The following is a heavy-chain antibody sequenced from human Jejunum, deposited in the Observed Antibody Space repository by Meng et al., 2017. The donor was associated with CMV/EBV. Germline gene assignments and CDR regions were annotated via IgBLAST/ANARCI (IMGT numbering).Heavy chain of an antibody. CDR2: INPDLGVP. D-gene: IGHD3-16*01. J-gene: IGHJ5*02. CDR1: GYTFTDHY. V-gene: IGHV1-2*06. Sequence: CKSSGYTFTDHYIPWVRQAPGQGLDWMGLINPDLGVPDYAQKFQGRVTVTRDTSISTAYLELRSLTSDDTAVYYCVRELWGGWFDPWGQGTLVTVSS. CDR3: VRELWGGWFDP.